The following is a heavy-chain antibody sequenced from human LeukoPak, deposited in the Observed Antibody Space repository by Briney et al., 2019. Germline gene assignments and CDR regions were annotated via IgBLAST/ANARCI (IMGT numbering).Heavy chain of an antibody. CDR1: GYTFTSYG. CDR3: ARDRYRGVDFDY. D-gene: IGHD5-12*01. V-gene: IGHV1-18*01. CDR2: ISAYNGNT. Sequence: ASVKVSCMASGYTFTSYGISWVRQAPGQGLEWMGWISAYNGNTNYAQKLQGRVTMTTDTSTSTAYMELRSLRSDDTAVYYCARDRYRGVDFDYWGQGTLVTVSS. J-gene: IGHJ4*02.